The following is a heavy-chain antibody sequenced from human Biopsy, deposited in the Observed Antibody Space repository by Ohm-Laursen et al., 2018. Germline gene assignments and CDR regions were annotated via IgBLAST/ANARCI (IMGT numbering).Heavy chain of an antibody. D-gene: IGHD1-26*01. CDR1: GYSFTSYG. Sequence: GASVKVSCKASGYSFTSYGISWVRQAPGEGLEWTGRISGYNGNTNYAQKFQGRATMTADTSTSTVYMELRGLKSDDTAVYYCARVFGGAYYSYAFDIWGQGTLVIVSS. J-gene: IGHJ3*02. CDR2: ISGYNGNT. CDR3: ARVFGGAYYSYAFDI. V-gene: IGHV1-18*01.